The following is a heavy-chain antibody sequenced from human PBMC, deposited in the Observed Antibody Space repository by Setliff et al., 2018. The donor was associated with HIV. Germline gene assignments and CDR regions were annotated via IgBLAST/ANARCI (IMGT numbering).Heavy chain of an antibody. CDR2: IKSKADGETT. Sequence: GGSLRLSCAASGFTFSHAWMSWVRQAPGKELEWVGRIKSKADGETTEYAAPVRGRFTISRDDSKNTLYIQIDTLKTDDTAVYYCTADLIDPPAYGLDYWGQGTLVTVSS. J-gene: IGHJ4*02. D-gene: IGHD2-21*01. CDR1: GFTFSHAW. CDR3: TADLIDPPAYGLDY. V-gene: IGHV3-15*01.